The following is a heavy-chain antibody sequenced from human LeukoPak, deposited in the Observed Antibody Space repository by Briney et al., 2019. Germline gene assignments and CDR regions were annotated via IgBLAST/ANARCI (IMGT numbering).Heavy chain of an antibody. CDR1: GFTFSSYA. Sequence: PGGSLRLSCAASGFTFSSYAMHWVRQAPGKGLEWVAVISYDGSNKYYADSVKGRFTISRDNSKNTLYLQMNSLRAEDTAVYYCARDQEVDPYSSSWYMAPITGFDYWGQGTQVTVSS. CDR2: ISYDGSNK. V-gene: IGHV3-30-3*01. D-gene: IGHD6-13*01. CDR3: ARDQEVDPYSSSWYMAPITGFDY. J-gene: IGHJ4*02.